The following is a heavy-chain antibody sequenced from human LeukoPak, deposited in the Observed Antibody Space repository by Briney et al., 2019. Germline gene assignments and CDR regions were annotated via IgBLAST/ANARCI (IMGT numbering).Heavy chain of an antibody. CDR1: GYTFTGYY. CDR3: ASFEGEWLSNWFDP. CDR2: INPNSGGT. J-gene: IGHJ5*02. V-gene: IGHV1-2*02. Sequence: GALVKVSCKASGYTFTGYYMHWVRQAPGEGLEWMGWINPNSGGTNYAQKFQGRVTMTRDTSISTAYMELSRLRSDDTAVYYCASFEGEWLSNWFDPWGQGTLVTVSS. D-gene: IGHD3-3*01.